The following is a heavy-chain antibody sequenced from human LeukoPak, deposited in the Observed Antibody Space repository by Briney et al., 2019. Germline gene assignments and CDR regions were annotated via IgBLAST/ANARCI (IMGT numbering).Heavy chain of an antibody. Sequence: GGSLRLSCVASGFTVSSDYMSWVRQAPGKGLEWVSSISSSSSSYIYYADSVKGRFTISRDNAKNSLYLQMNSLRAEDTAVYYCARDFLHGGVWGQGTLVTVSS. V-gene: IGHV3-21*01. J-gene: IGHJ4*02. CDR2: ISSSSSSYI. CDR3: ARDFLHGGV. CDR1: GFTVSSDY. D-gene: IGHD3-10*01.